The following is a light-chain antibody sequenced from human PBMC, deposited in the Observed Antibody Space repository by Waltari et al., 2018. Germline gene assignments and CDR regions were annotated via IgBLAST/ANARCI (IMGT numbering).Light chain of an antibody. V-gene: IGKV3-15*01. CDR3: QQYGSWPLT. J-gene: IGKJ4*01. CDR1: QSLSNY. Sequence: VMPQSPATLSVSPGQRATLSCRASQSLSNYLAWYQQKPGKAPSLLIYDASTRATGIPARFSGSGSGTEFTLAISSLQSEDIAVYYCQQYGSWPLTFGGGTKVEFK. CDR2: DAS.